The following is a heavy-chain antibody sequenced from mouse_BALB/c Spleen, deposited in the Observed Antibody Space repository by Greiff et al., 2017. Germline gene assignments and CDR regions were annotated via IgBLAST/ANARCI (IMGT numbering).Heavy chain of an antibody. V-gene: IGHV3-8*02. J-gene: IGHJ3*01. CDR1: GDSITSGY. CDR2: ISYSGST. Sequence: VQLKESGPSLVKPSQTLSLTCSVTGDSITSGYWNWIRKFPGNKLEYMGYISYSGSTYYNPSLKSRISITRDTSKNQYYLQLNSVTTEDTATYYCARSPMGNYVRFAYWGQGTLVTVSA. CDR3: ARSPMGNYVRFAY. D-gene: IGHD2-1*01.